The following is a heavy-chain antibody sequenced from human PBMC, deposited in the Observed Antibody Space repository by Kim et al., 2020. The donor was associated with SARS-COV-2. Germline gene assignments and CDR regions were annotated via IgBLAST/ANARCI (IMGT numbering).Heavy chain of an antibody. Sequence: GGSLRLSCAASGFTFSSYGMRWVRQAPGKGLEWVAVISYDGSNTYYADSVKGRFTISRDNSKNTLYLQMNSLRAEDTAVYYCAKDQYYDFLSGYQVEELDKREYWGQRTLVTVSS. CDR2: ISYDGSNT. J-gene: IGHJ4*02. D-gene: IGHD3-3*01. CDR3: AKDQYYDFLSGYQVEELDKREY. V-gene: IGHV3-30*18. CDR1: GFTFSSYG.